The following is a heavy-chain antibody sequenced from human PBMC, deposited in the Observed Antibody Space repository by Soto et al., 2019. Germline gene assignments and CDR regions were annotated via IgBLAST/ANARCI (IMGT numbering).Heavy chain of an antibody. CDR1: GYSIGSGYY. CDR3: ARAYYYELLDY. D-gene: IGHD3-22*01. CDR2: IYHSGST. J-gene: IGHJ4*02. V-gene: IGHV4-38-2*01. Sequence: PSETLSLTCAVSGYSIGSGYYWGWIRQPPGKGLEWIGSIYHSGSTYYNPSLKSRVTISVDTSKNQFSLKLSSVTAADTAVYYCARAYYYELLDYWGQGTLVTVSS.